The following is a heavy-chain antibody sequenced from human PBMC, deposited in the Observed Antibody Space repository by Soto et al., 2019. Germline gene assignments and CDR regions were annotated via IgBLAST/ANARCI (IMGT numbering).Heavy chain of an antibody. J-gene: IGHJ6*02. Sequence: GGSLRLSCAASGFTFSIYGMHLVRQSPGKGLEWVAVISYDGSNKYYADSVKGRFTISGDNSKNTLYLQMNSLTAEDTAVSYCARDPRKNFYYYAMIVCGQQPTVAVSS. CDR3: ARDPRKNFYYYAMIV. CDR2: ISYDGSNK. V-gene: IGHV3-30*03. CDR1: GFTFSIYG.